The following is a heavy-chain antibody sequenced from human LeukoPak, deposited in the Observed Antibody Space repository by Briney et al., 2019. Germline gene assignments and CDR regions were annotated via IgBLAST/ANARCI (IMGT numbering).Heavy chain of an antibody. CDR2: IYYSGST. V-gene: IGHV4-59*08. D-gene: IGHD3-10*01. CDR3: ARLNYGSGSYYKSSFDY. CDR1: GGSISSYY. J-gene: IGHJ4*02. Sequence: SETLSLTCTVSGGSISSYYWSWIRQPPGKGLEWIGYIYYSGSTNYNPSLKSRVTISVDTSKNRFSLKLSSVTAADTAVYYCARLNYGSGSYYKSSFDYWGQGTLVTVSS.